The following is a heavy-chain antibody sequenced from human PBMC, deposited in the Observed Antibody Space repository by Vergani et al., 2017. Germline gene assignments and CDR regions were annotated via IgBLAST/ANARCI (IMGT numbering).Heavy chain of an antibody. CDR2: INPNSGDT. D-gene: IGHD3-9*01. J-gene: IGHJ5*02. V-gene: IGHV1-2*02. CDR3: AREGDILTGYSSGFDP. CDR1: GYTFTGYY. Sequence: QVQLVQSGAEVKKPGASVKVSCKASGYTFTGYYMHWVRQAPGQGLEWMGWINPNSGDTNYAQKFQGRVTMTRDPSISTAYMELSRLRSDDTAVYYCAREGDILTGYSSGFDPWGQGTLVTVSS.